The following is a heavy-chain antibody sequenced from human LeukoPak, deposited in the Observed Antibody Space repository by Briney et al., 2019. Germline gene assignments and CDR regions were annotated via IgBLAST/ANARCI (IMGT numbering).Heavy chain of an antibody. D-gene: IGHD3-22*01. Sequence: ASVKVSCKASGGTFSSYAISWVRQAPGQGLEWMGRIIPIFGTANYAQKFQGRVTITTDESTSTAYMELSSLRSEDTAVYYCAREISADSSGYYYDYWYFDLWGRGTLVTVSS. J-gene: IGHJ2*01. CDR2: IIPIFGTA. CDR3: AREISADSSGYYYDYWYFDL. V-gene: IGHV1-69*05. CDR1: GGTFSSYA.